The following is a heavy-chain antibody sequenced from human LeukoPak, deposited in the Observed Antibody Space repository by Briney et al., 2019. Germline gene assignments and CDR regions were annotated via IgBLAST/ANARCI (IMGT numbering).Heavy chain of an antibody. Sequence: GSLRLSCATSGFTFSSYAIKWVRQASGEGVEVGSAISGSGGSTYYADSVKGRFTISRDNSKNTLYLQMNSLRAEDTAVYYCASNSWELRAFDIWGQGTMVTVSS. CDR3: ASNSWELRAFDI. CDR2: ISGSGGST. CDR1: GFTFSSYA. D-gene: IGHD1-26*01. J-gene: IGHJ3*02. V-gene: IGHV3-23*01.